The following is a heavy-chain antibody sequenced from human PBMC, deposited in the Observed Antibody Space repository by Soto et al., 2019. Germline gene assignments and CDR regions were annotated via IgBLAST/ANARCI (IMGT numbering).Heavy chain of an antibody. CDR2: IYWDDEK. CDR3: AHRAYFDSGKQFDY. V-gene: IGHV2-5*02. CDR1: GFSLSTSGVG. J-gene: IGHJ4*02. D-gene: IGHD3-10*01. Sequence: QITLKESGPTLVKPTQTLTLTCTFSGFSLSTSGVGVGWIRQPPGKALEWLAIIYWDDEKRYSPSLKTRLTVTKDTSKNQVVLTMTNVDPVDTATYYCAHRAYFDSGKQFDYGGQGTLVSVSS.